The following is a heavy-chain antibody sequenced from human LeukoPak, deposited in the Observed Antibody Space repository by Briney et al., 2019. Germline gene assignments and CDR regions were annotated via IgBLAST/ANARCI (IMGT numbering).Heavy chain of an antibody. CDR3: ARAVAGSYYYYGMDV. CDR2: IKQDGSEK. J-gene: IGHJ6*02. Sequence: GGSLRLSCAASGFTFSSYWMSWVRQAPGKGLELVANIKQDGSEKYYVDSVKGRFTISRDNAKNSLYLQMNSLRAEDTAVYYCARAVAGSYYYYGMDVWGQGTTVTVSS. D-gene: IGHD6-19*01. CDR1: GFTFSSYW. V-gene: IGHV3-7*01.